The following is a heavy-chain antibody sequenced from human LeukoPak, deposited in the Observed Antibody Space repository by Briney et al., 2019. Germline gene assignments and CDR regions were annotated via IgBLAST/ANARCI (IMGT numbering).Heavy chain of an antibody. Sequence: GGSLRLSCAASGFTFSSYAMHWVRQAPGKGLEWVAVISYDGSNKYYADSVKGRFTISGDNSKNTLYLQMNSLRAEDTAVYYCARDVSIRPEWSSLDYWGQGTLVTVSS. CDR1: GFTFSSYA. V-gene: IGHV3-30-3*01. J-gene: IGHJ4*02. CDR2: ISYDGSNK. D-gene: IGHD3-3*01. CDR3: ARDVSIRPEWSSLDY.